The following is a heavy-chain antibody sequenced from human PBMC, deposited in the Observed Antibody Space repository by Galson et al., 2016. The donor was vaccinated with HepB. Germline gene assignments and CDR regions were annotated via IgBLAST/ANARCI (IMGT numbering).Heavy chain of an antibody. V-gene: IGHV5-51*01. CDR1: GFTFVSYW. D-gene: IGHD3-3*01. CDR3: ARPLTGSYDFWGAIYNYYAMDV. J-gene: IGHJ6*02. Sequence: QSGAEVKKPGESLRISCKGSGFTFVSYWIGWVRQMPGKGLESMGNIYPGGVDTRYSPSFHGQLTISVDKSISTAYLQWSSLEASDTAMYYCARPLTGSYDFWGAIYNYYAMDVWGQGTTVTVS. CDR2: IYPGGVDT.